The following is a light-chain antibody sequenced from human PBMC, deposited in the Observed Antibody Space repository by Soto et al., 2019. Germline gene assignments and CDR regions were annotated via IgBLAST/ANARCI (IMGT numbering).Light chain of an antibody. CDR3: SSYAASNNFYFV. CDR1: SSDVGGYNY. J-gene: IGLJ3*02. V-gene: IGLV2-8*01. Sequence: SALTQPPSESGYPGQSVTISCKGTSSDVGGYNYVSWYQQYPGRAPKLMIYEVTKRPSGVPDRFSGSKSGNTASLTVSGLQAEDEADYYCSSYAASNNFYFVFGGGTKVTVL. CDR2: EVT.